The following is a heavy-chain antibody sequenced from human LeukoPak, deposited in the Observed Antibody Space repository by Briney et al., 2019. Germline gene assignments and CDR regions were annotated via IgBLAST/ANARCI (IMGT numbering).Heavy chain of an antibody. V-gene: IGHV3-23*01. CDR1: GFTFSSYA. CDR2: ISGSGGST. CDR3: ARGIAAAGPGEDY. D-gene: IGHD6-13*01. Sequence: GASLRLSCAASGFTFSSYAMSWVRQAPGKGLEWVSAISGSGGSTYYADSVKGRFTISRDNAKNSLYLQMNSLRAEDTAVYYCARGIAAAGPGEDYWGQGTLVTVSS. J-gene: IGHJ4*02.